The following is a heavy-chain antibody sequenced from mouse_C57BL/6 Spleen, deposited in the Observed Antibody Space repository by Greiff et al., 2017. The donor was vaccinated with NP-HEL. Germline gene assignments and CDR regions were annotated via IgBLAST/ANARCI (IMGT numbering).Heavy chain of an antibody. CDR3: VREAYYGKTNYAMDY. J-gene: IGHJ4*01. D-gene: IGHD2-10*01. Sequence: EVNVVESGGGLVQPKGSLKLSCAASGFTFNTYAMHWVRQAPGKGLEWVARIRSKSSNYATYYADSVKDRFTISRDDSQSMLYLQMNNLKTEDTAMYYCVREAYYGKTNYAMDYWGQGTSVTVSS. CDR1: GFTFNTYA. V-gene: IGHV10-3*01. CDR2: IRSKSSNYAT.